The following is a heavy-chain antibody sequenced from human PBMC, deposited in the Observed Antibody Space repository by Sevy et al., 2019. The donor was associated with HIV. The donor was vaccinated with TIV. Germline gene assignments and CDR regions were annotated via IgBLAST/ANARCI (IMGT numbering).Heavy chain of an antibody. V-gene: IGHV3-7*01. D-gene: IGHD3-10*01. J-gene: IGHJ4*02. CDR3: ARGGYYGYSGLDY. Sequence: GGSLRLSCAASGFTTGFTFSDYWMAWVRQAPGKGLEWVANIKEDGTEMYYLDSRKGRFTISRDNAKNLLYLQMNSLRAEDTAVYYCARGGYYGYSGLDYWGQGTLVTVSS. CDR2: IKEDGTEM. CDR1: GFTTGFTFSDYW.